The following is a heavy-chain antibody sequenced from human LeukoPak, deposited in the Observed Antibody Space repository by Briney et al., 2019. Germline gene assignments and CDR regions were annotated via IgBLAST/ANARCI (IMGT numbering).Heavy chain of an antibody. Sequence: PGGSLRLSCAASGLTFSKYWLTWVRQAPGKGLEWVANINQDGSENNYVDSVKGRFTISRDNAKSSLYLQMNSLKDEDTAVYHCVSRGCTADACVLSSFNCFDHWGQGSLVTVSS. CDR3: VSRGCTADACVLSSFNCFDH. J-gene: IGHJ4*02. V-gene: IGHV3-7*03. D-gene: IGHD2-8*02. CDR1: GLTFSKYW. CDR2: INQDGSEN.